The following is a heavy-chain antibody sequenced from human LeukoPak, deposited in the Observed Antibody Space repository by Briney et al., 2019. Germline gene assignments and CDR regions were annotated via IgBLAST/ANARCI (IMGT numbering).Heavy chain of an antibody. V-gene: IGHV4-34*01. D-gene: IGHD5-12*01. J-gene: IGHJ4*02. CDR1: GGSFSGYY. CDR2: INHSGST. CDR3: AREGLVATIDY. Sequence: SESLSLTCAVYGGSFSGYYWSWIRQPPGKGLEWIGEINHSGSTNYNPSLKSRVTISVDTSKNQFSLKLSSVTAADTAVYYCAREGLVATIDYWGQGTLVTVSS.